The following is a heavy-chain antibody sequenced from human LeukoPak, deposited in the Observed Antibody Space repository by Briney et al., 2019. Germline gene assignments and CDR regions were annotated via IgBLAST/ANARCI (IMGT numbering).Heavy chain of an antibody. CDR3: ARVGASMVRGVIITYYYGMDV. Sequence: PSETLSLTCTVSGGSISSYYWSWIRQPPGKGLEWIGYIYYSGSTNYNPSLKSRVTISVDTSKNQFSLKLSSVTAADTAVYYCARVGASMVRGVIITYYYGMDVWGQGTTVTVSS. CDR2: IYYSGST. CDR1: GGSISSYY. D-gene: IGHD3-10*01. V-gene: IGHV4-59*01. J-gene: IGHJ6*02.